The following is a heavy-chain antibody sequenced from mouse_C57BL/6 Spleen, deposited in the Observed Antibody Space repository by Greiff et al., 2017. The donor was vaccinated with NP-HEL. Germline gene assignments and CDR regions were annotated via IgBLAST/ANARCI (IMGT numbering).Heavy chain of an antibody. Sequence: DVQLVESGGGLVKPGGSLKLSCAASGFTFSDYGMHWVRQAPEKGLEWVAYISSGSSTIYYADTVKGRFTISRDNAKNTLFLQMTSLRSEDTAMYYCARDGYYFFAYWGQGTLVTVSA. CDR1: GFTFSDYG. CDR2: ISSGSSTI. CDR3: ARDGYYFFAY. V-gene: IGHV5-17*01. D-gene: IGHD2-3*01. J-gene: IGHJ3*01.